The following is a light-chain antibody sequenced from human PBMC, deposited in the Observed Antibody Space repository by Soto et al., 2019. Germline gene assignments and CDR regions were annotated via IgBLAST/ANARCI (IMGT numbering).Light chain of an antibody. Sequence: DIQMTQSPSSLSASVGDRVTITCRASQSISNYLACYQRKPGKVPDLLISSASTLQSGAPTRFSGSESVTDLTPTISSLQTEDVATYYCQKFNIAASWTFGQGTKVEIK. V-gene: IGKV1-27*01. CDR1: QSISNY. CDR3: QKFNIAASWT. J-gene: IGKJ1*01. CDR2: SAS.